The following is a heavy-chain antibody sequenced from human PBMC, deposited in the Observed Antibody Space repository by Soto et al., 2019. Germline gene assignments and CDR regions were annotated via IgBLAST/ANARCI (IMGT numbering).Heavy chain of an antibody. CDR2: SSGGGGPT. Sequence: EVQLLESGGGLVQPGGSLRLSCTVSGFSISSSAFSWVRQTPGKGLEWVSASSGGGGPTHYADSVKGRFTISRDNSKNTLYLQISSLRAEDTAVYYCGKNDWGVSRLGGFWGRGTVVSVSS. J-gene: IGHJ1*01. CDR1: GFSISSSA. CDR3: GKNDWGVSRLGGF. V-gene: IGHV3-23*01. D-gene: IGHD3-16*01.